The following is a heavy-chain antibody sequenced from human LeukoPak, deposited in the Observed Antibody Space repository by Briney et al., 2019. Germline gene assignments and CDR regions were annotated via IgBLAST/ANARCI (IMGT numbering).Heavy chain of an antibody. D-gene: IGHD3-10*01. Sequence: SETLSLTCTISGGSMSTYYWSWIRQSPGKGLEWIGYFHYSGTIKYNPSLKSRATISGDTSKNQFFLSLRSVTAADSAVYYCTREGVWFRETNAMDVWGQGTTVIVSS. J-gene: IGHJ6*02. CDR3: TREGVWFRETNAMDV. CDR1: GGSMSTYY. CDR2: FHYSGTI. V-gene: IGHV4-59*01.